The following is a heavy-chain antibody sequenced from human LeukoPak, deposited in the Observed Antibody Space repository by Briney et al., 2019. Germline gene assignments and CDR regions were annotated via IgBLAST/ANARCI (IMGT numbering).Heavy chain of an antibody. CDR3: ASWTSGY. D-gene: IGHD3/OR15-3a*01. CDR2: TRDKAHSYTT. CDR1: GFILSDHY. Sequence: GGSLRLSCAASGFILSDHYMDWFRQAPGKGLEWVGRTRDKAHSYTTEYAASVKGRFTISRDDSKNSLYLQMNSLRTEDTAVYYCASWTSGYWGQGTLVTVSS. V-gene: IGHV3-72*01. J-gene: IGHJ4*02.